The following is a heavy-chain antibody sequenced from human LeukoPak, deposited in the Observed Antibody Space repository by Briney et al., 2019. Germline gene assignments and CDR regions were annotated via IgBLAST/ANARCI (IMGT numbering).Heavy chain of an antibody. CDR2: IVGHGDQY. V-gene: IGHV3-23*01. CDR3: ARDVGGAGSH. D-gene: IGHD3-10*01. Sequence: PGGSLRLSCAASGFTFNNHAMSWFRQAPGKGLEWLSSIVGHGDQYFYADSVKGRFIISRDNAKNTLYLHMNSLRAEDTAMYYCARDVGGAGSHWGQGTLVTVSS. J-gene: IGHJ4*02. CDR1: GFTFNNHA.